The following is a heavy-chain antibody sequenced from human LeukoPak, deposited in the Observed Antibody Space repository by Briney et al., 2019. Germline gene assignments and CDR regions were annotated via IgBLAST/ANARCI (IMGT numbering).Heavy chain of an antibody. Sequence: PGGSLGLSCTASGFTFSNYAMSWVRQAPGKGLGWVSAISGSGAGTYYGDSVRGRFTISRDNSENTLYLQMNSLRAEDTAVYYCAKGVYNYGPFCFDSWGQGTLVAVSS. J-gene: IGHJ4*02. CDR3: AKGVYNYGPFCFDS. CDR1: GFTFSNYA. V-gene: IGHV3-23*01. D-gene: IGHD5-18*01. CDR2: ISGSGAGT.